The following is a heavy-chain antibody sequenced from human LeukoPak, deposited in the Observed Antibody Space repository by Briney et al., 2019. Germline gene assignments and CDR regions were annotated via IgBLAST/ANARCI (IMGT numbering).Heavy chain of an antibody. CDR1: GFTFSSYG. CDR2: ISYDGSNK. D-gene: IGHD3-3*01. J-gene: IGHJ4*02. Sequence: GGSLRLSCAGSGFTFSSYGMHWVRQAPGKGLEWVTVISYDGSNKYYADSVKGRFTISRDNSKNTLYLQMNSLRAEDTAVYYCAKGDFWSGYHHYYYFDYWGQGTLVTVSS. CDR3: AKGDFWSGYHHYYYFDY. V-gene: IGHV3-30*18.